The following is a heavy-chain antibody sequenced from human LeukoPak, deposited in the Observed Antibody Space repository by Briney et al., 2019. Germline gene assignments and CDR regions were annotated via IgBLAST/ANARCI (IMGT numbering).Heavy chain of an antibody. J-gene: IGHJ4*02. V-gene: IGHV3-7*01. Sequence: AGGSLRLSCAASGFTFSSYWMTWIRQAPGKGLEWVANIKQDGSEKYYVDSVKGRFTISRDNAKNSLYLQMNSLRAEDTAVYYCAREGAYYGSGSYSYWGQGTLVTVSS. D-gene: IGHD3-10*01. CDR2: IKQDGSEK. CDR3: AREGAYYGSGSYSY. CDR1: GFTFSSYW.